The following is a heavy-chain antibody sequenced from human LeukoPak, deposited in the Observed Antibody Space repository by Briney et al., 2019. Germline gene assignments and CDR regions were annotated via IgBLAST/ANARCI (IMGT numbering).Heavy chain of an antibody. CDR3: AKENLYSSSSFDY. Sequence: GGSLRLSCAASGFTFSTYAMSWVRQAPGKGLEWVSAISGSGGSTYYADTYYADSVKGRFTISRDNSKNTLYLQMNSLRAEDPGVYYCAKENLYSSSSFDYWGQGTLVTVSS. V-gene: IGHV3-23*01. CDR1: GFTFSTYA. D-gene: IGHD6-6*01. CDR2: ISGSGGSTYYADT. J-gene: IGHJ4*02.